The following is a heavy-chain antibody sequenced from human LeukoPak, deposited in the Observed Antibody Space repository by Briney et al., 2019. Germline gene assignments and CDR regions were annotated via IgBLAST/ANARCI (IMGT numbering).Heavy chain of an antibody. J-gene: IGHJ4*02. Sequence: GESLKISCKGSGYSFTSYWIGWVRQMPGKGLEWVAIVYPANSDTRYSPSFQGHVTISADKSTSTAFLQWSSLRASDTAVYYCTTQLYYNSNGYRDWGQGTLVTVSS. CDR1: GYSFTSYW. D-gene: IGHD3-22*01. CDR3: TTQLYYNSNGYRD. V-gene: IGHV5-51*01. CDR2: VYPANSDT.